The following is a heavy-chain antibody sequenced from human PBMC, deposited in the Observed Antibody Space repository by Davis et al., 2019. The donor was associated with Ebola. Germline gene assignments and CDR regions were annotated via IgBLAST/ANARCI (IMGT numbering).Heavy chain of an antibody. Sequence: PGGSLRLSCAASGFTFSSYAMHWVRQAPGKGLEWVAVISYDGSNKYYADSVKGRFTISRDNAKNSLYLQMNSLRAEDTAIYYCARDLQNYFDYWGQGTLVTVSS. CDR3: ARDLQNYFDY. J-gene: IGHJ4*02. CDR1: GFTFSSYA. V-gene: IGHV3-30*04. CDR2: ISYDGSNK.